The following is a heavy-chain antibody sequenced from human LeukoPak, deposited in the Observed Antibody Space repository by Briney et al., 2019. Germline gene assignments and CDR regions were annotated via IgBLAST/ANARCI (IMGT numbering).Heavy chain of an antibody. V-gene: IGHV1-69*04. Sequence: PGSSVKVSCKASGGTFSSYAISWVRQAPGQGLEWMGRIIPILGIANYAQKFQGRVTITADKSTSTAYMELSSLRSEDTAVYYCARGTDYYGSGSYIPHYYYYGMDVWGQGTTVTVSS. CDR2: IIPILGIA. CDR1: GGTFSSYA. D-gene: IGHD3-10*01. J-gene: IGHJ6*02. CDR3: ARGTDYYGSGSYIPHYYYYGMDV.